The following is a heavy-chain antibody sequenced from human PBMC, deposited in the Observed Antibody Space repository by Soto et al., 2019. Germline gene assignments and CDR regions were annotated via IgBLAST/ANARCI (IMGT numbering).Heavy chain of an antibody. D-gene: IGHD2-15*01. J-gene: IGHJ4*02. CDR2: IYWNDDK. Sequence: SGPTLVNPTQTLALTCTFSGFSLSTSGVGVGWIRQPPGKALEWLALIYWNDDKRYSPSLKSRLTITKDTSKNQVVLTMTNMDPVDTATYYCAHALLPHYYFDYWGQGTLVTVSS. CDR1: GFSLSTSGVG. CDR3: AHALLPHYYFDY. V-gene: IGHV2-5*01.